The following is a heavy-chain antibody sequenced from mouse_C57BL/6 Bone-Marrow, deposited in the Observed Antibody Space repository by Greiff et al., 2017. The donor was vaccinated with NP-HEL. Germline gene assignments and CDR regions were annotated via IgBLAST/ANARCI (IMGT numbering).Heavy chain of an antibody. V-gene: IGHV1-85*01. CDR3: ARKDSRFDY. J-gene: IGHJ2*01. Sequence: QVQLKESGPELVKPGASVKLSCKASGYTFTSYDINWVKQRPGQGLEWIGWIYPRAGSTKYNEKFKGKATLTVDTSSSTAYMELHSLTSEDSAVYFCARKDSRFDYWGQGTTLTVSS. CDR2: IYPRAGST. CDR1: GYTFTSYD.